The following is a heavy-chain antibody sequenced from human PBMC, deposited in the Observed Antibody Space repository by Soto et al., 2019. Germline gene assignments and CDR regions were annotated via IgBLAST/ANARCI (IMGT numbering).Heavy chain of an antibody. CDR1: GGSISSGDYY. CDR3: ARDRPDYYDSSGQAFDY. J-gene: IGHJ4*02. CDR2: IYYSGST. Sequence: PSETLSLTCTVSGGSISSGDYYWSGIRHPPGRGLEWIGYIYYSGSTYYNPSLKSRVTISVDTSKNQFSLKLSSVTAADTAVYYCARDRPDYYDSSGQAFDYWGQGTLVTVSS. D-gene: IGHD3-22*01. V-gene: IGHV4-30-4*01.